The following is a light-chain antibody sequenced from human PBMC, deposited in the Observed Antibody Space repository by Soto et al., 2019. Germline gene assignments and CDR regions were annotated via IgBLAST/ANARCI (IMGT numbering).Light chain of an antibody. J-gene: IGLJ1*01. CDR2: DVA. CDR3: SAYTVSRTYV. V-gene: IGLV2-14*03. Sequence: ITISCTGISADVGTSNFVSWYQHHPGKAPRLILYDVANRPSGVSNRFSGSKSGDTASLTISGLQVDDEADYYCSAYTVSRTYVFGTGTKVTVL. CDR1: SADVGTSNF.